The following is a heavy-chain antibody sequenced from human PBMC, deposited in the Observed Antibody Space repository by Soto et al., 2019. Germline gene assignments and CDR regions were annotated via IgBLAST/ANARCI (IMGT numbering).Heavy chain of an antibody. Sequence: SETLSLTCTVSGGSISSGDYYWSWIRQPPGKGLEWIGYIYYSGSTYYNPSLKSRVTISVDTSKNQFSLKLSSVTAADTAVYYCARDRVEMATIHYYYGMDVWGQGTTVTVSS. CDR3: ARDRVEMATIHYYYGMDV. CDR1: GGSISSGDYY. J-gene: IGHJ6*02. D-gene: IGHD5-12*01. V-gene: IGHV4-30-4*01. CDR2: IYYSGST.